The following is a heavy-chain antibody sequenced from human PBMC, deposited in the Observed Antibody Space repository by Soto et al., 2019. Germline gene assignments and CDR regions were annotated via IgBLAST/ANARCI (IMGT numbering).Heavy chain of an antibody. CDR1: GFTFSSYG. J-gene: IGHJ4*02. V-gene: IGHV3-30*18. CDR3: AKWPSEASGRFGY. Sequence: QVQLVESGGGVVQPGRSLRLSCAASGFTFSSYGMHWVRQAPGKGLDWVAVISYDGSNKYYADSVKGRFTISRDNSKNTLYLQMNSLRAEDTAVYYCAKWPSEASGRFGYWGQGTLVTVSS. CDR2: ISYDGSNK. D-gene: IGHD3-10*01.